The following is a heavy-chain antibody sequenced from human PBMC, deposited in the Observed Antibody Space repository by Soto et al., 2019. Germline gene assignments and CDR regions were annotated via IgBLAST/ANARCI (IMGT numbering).Heavy chain of an antibody. CDR2: ITASDGDT. CDR1: GFTFSKYA. J-gene: IGHJ4*02. CDR3: AKGSGDSRPYYFDS. D-gene: IGHD3-22*01. V-gene: IGHV3-23*01. Sequence: GGSLRLSCTASGFTFSKYAMAWVRQDPAKGLEWFSAITASDGDTYYADSVQGRFTISRDNSNNVLFLQMNGLRVEDTAVYYCAKGSGDSRPYYFDSWGQGTLVTVSS.